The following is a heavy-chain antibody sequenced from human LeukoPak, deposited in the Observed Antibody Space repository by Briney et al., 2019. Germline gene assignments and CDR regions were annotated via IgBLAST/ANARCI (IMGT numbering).Heavy chain of an antibody. Sequence: SETLSLTCNVSGGPISNSIYYWGWIRQPPGKGLEWIGSVFYSGTTHSNPSLKSRVTISVDTSKNQFSLMLNSVTAADTAFYYCATETITMIRGEPFHYWGPGTLVTVSS. D-gene: IGHD3-10*01. CDR3: ATETITMIRGEPFHY. CDR1: GGPISNSIYY. CDR2: VFYSGTT. J-gene: IGHJ4*02. V-gene: IGHV4-39*07.